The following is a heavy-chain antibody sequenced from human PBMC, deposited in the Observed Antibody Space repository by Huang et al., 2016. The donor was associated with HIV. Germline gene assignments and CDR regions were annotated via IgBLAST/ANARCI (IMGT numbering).Heavy chain of an antibody. Sequence: QVQLQESGPGLVKPSETLSLTCTVSGCSISTHYWSWIRPPPGKGLEWIGGIDYSGSTNYSPSLKSRVTILLDTSKNQFSLRVNSVTAADTAMYYCARDHHDFWRGYRRMYFFDHWGQGTLVTVSS. D-gene: IGHD3-3*01. CDR2: IDYSGST. CDR3: ARDHHDFWRGYRRMYFFDH. CDR1: GCSISTHY. J-gene: IGHJ4*02. V-gene: IGHV4-59*11.